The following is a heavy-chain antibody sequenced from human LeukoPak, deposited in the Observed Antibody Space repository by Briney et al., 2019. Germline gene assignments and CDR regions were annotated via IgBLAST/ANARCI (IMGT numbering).Heavy chain of an antibody. CDR3: ARDRDYSFDY. CDR1: GFTFSSYS. Sequence: YPGGSLRLSCAASGFTFSSYSMTWVRQAPGKGLEWVSYITTGGSTIYYADSVKGRFTISRDNAKNSLCLQMNSLRAEDTAVYYCARDRDYSFDYWGQGTLVTVSS. D-gene: IGHD2-21*02. V-gene: IGHV3-48*01. J-gene: IGHJ4*02. CDR2: ITTGGSTI.